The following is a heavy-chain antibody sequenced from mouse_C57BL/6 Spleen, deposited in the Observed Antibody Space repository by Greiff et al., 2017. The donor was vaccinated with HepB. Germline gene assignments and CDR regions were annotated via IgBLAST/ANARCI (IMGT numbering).Heavy chain of an antibody. D-gene: IGHD2-4*01. CDR2: ISSGSSTI. CDR1: GFTFSDYG. V-gene: IGHV5-17*01. CDR3: ANCEYDGDWFAY. Sequence: EVMLVESGGGLVKPGGSLKLSCAASGFTFSDYGMHWVRQAPEKGLEWVAYISSGSSTIYYADTVKGRFTISRDNAKDTLFLQMTSRRSEDAAMYYCANCEYDGDWFAYWGQGTLVTVSA. J-gene: IGHJ3*01.